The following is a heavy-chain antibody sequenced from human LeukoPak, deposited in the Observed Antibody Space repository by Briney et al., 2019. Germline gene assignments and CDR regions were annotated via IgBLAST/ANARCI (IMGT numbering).Heavy chain of an antibody. Sequence: SQTLSLTCTVSGGSISSGGYYWSWIRQHPGKGLEWIGYVYYSGSTYYNPSLKSRVTVSVDPSKNQFSLKLSSVTAADTAMYYCARQTLYGELLSDADDNWFDPWGQGTLVTVSS. J-gene: IGHJ5*02. CDR1: GGSISSGGYY. V-gene: IGHV4-31*03. D-gene: IGHD3-10*01. CDR3: ARQTLYGELLSDADDNWFDP. CDR2: VYYSGST.